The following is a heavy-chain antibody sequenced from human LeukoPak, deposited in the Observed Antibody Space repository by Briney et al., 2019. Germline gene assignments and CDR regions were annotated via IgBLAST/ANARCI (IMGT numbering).Heavy chain of an antibody. CDR3: ARDSSCYDY. V-gene: IGHV3-7*01. CDR2: MNQDGSEK. Sequence: GGSLRLSCAASGFTFSSYWMSWVRQAPGKGLEWVANMNQDGSEKYYVDSAKGRFTISRDNAKNSLYLQMNSLRAEDTAVYYCARDSSCYDYWGQGTLVTVSS. J-gene: IGHJ4*02. CDR1: GFTFSSYW. D-gene: IGHD2-2*01.